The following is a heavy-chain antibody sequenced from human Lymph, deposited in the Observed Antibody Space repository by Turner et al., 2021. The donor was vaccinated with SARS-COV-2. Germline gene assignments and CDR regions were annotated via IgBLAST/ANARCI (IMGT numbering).Heavy chain of an antibody. CDR2: IRSSSSYR. CDR1: GFTFSSYS. J-gene: IGHJ4*02. V-gene: IGHV3-21*01. CDR3: ARGDDGDYGTVYFDY. D-gene: IGHD4-17*01. Sequence: EVQLVKSGGGLVKPGGSLRLSCAASGFTFSSYSMNWVRQAPGKGLEWVSSIRSSSSYRYYADSVKGRFTISRDNAKNSLYLQMNSLRAEDTAVYDCARGDDGDYGTVYFDYWGQGTLVTVSS.